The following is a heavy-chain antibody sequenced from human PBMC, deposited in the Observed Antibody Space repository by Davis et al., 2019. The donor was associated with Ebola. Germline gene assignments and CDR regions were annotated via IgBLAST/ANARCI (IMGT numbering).Heavy chain of an antibody. V-gene: IGHV3-66*01. Sequence: GGSLRLSCAASGFTFSDYYMSWVRQAPGKGLEWVSVIYSGGSTYYADSVKGRFTISRDNSKNTLYLQMNSLRAEDTAVYYCARGGGSSGYPYYYYGMDVWGQGTTVTVSS. CDR2: IYSGGST. CDR1: GFTFSDYY. CDR3: ARGGGSSGYPYYYYGMDV. D-gene: IGHD3-22*01. J-gene: IGHJ6*02.